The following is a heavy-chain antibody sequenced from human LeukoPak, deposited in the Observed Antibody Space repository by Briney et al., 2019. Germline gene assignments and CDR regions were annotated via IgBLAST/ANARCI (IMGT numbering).Heavy chain of an antibody. CDR2: IIPIFGTA. V-gene: IGHV1-69*13. J-gene: IGHJ4*02. CDR1: GYTFSSYA. CDR3: ARASLDGYNQRYYFDY. Sequence: GASVKVSCKASGYTFSSYAISWVRQAPGQGLEWMGGIIPIFGTANYAQKFQGRVTITAAESTSTAYMELSSLRSEDTAVYYCARASLDGYNQRYYFDYWGQGTLVTVSS. D-gene: IGHD5-24*01.